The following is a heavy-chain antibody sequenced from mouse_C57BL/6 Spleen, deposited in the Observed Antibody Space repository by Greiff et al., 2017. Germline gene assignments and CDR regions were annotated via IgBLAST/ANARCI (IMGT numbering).Heavy chain of an antibody. CDR2: INYDGSST. D-gene: IGHD2-13*01. J-gene: IGHJ1*03. V-gene: IGHV5-16*01. Sequence: EVKLMESEGGLVQPGSSMKLSCTASGFTFSDYYMAWVRQVPEKGLEWVANINYDGSSTYYLDSLKSRFIISRDNEKNILYLQMSSLTSEDTATYYCARDDGDSWYFDVWGTGTTVTVSS. CDR1: GFTFSDYY. CDR3: ARDDGDSWYFDV.